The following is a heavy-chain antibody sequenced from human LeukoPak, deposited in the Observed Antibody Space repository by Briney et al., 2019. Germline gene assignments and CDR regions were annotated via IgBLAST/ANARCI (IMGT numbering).Heavy chain of an antibody. CDR3: ARHNYYGSGSYPKGWFDP. D-gene: IGHD3-10*01. CDR2: IYYSGST. J-gene: IGHJ5*02. CDR1: GGSISSSSYY. Sequence: PSETLSLTCTVSGGSISSSSYYWGWIRQPPGKGLEWIGSIYYSGSTYYNPSLKSRVTISVDTSKNQFSLKLSSVTAADTAVYYCARHNYYGSGSYPKGWFDPWGQGTLVTVSS. V-gene: IGHV4-39*01.